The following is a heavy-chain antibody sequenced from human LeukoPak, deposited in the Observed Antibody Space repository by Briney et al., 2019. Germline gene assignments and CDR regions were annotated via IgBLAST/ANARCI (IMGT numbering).Heavy chain of an antibody. Sequence: ASVKVSCKASGYTFTSYYMHWVRQAPGQGLEWMGIINPSGDITSYAQKFQGRVTMTRDTSTSTVYMELSSLRSEDTAVYYCARDYSSSWPRRYFDYWGQGTLVTVSS. J-gene: IGHJ4*02. D-gene: IGHD6-13*01. CDR1: GYTFTSYY. V-gene: IGHV1-46*01. CDR2: INPSGDIT. CDR3: ARDYSSSWPRRYFDY.